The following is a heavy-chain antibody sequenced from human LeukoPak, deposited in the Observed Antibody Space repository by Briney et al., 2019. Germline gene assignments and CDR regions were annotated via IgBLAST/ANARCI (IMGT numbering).Heavy chain of an antibody. D-gene: IGHD3-10*01. CDR1: GFTVSSNY. CDR3: ARVQGLWFGELLGYFDY. CDR2: IYSGGST. J-gene: IGHJ4*02. Sequence: PEGSLRLSCAASGFTVSSNYMSWVRQAPGKGLEWVSVIYSGGSTYYADSVKGRFTISRDNSKNTLYLQMNSLRAEDTAVYYCARVQGLWFGELLGYFDYWGQGTLVTVSS. V-gene: IGHV3-53*01.